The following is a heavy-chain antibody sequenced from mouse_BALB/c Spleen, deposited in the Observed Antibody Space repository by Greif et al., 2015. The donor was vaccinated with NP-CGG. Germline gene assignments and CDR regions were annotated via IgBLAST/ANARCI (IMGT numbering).Heavy chain of an antibody. Sequence: VHLVESGAELVKPGASVKMSCKASGYTFTSYWMHWVKQRPGQGLEWIGVIDPSDSYTSYNQKFKGKATLTVDTSSSTAYMQLSSLTSEDSAVYYCTRSYDYYYYAMDYWGQGTSVTVSS. CDR1: GYTFTSYW. V-gene: IGHV1S127*01. D-gene: IGHD2-4*01. CDR2: IDPSDSYT. J-gene: IGHJ4*01. CDR3: TRSYDYYYYAMDY.